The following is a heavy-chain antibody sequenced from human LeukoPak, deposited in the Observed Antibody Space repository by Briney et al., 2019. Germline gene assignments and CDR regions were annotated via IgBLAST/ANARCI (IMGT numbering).Heavy chain of an antibody. CDR2: IYYSGST. CDR3: ARDCSSTSCYGMSYYHYMDV. V-gene: IGHV4-59*01. J-gene: IGHJ6*03. CDR1: GGSISSYY. D-gene: IGHD2-2*01. Sequence: PSETLSLTCTVSGGSISSYYWSWIRQPPGKGQEWIGYIYYSGSTNYNPSLKSRVTISVDTSKNQFSLKLSSVTAADTAVYYCARDCSSTSCYGMSYYHYMDVWGKGTTVTVSS.